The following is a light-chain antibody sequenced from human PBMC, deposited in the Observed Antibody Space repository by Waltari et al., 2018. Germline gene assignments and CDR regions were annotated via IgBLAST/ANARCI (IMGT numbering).Light chain of an antibody. CDR2: DDT. J-gene: IGLJ2*01. CDR1: NIEKTY. CDR3: QVWDSDSDHVL. Sequence: SVVLSQPPPVSAAPGQTATISCGTNNIEKTYVQWYQQRPGQAPELVVYDDTDRPAGIPERFSGSSSGNTATLTISRVEAGDEADYYCQVWDSDSDHVLFGGGTRLTVL. V-gene: IGLV3-21*02.